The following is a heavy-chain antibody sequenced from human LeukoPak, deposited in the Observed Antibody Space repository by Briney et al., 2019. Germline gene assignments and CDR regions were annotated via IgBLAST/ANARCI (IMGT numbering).Heavy chain of an antibody. CDR1: GFTVSSNY. V-gene: IGHV3-74*01. D-gene: IGHD3-9*01. CDR3: ARGQTYYDDSTGYHYYAFDI. CDR2: INTDGSST. J-gene: IGHJ3*02. Sequence: GGSLRLSCAASGFTVSSNYVSWVRQAPGKGLVWVSRINTDGSSTNYADSVKGRFTISRDNAKKTLYLQMNSLTAEDTAVYYCARGQTYYDDSTGYHYYAFDIWGQGTMVTVSS.